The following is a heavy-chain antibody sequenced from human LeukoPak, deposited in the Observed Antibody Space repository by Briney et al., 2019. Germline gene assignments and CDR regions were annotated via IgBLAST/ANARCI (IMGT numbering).Heavy chain of an antibody. J-gene: IGHJ5*02. V-gene: IGHV4-59*01. CDR3: AREHSSSWYVGWFDP. CDR1: GGSISRYY. CDR2: IYYSGST. D-gene: IGHD6-13*01. Sequence: SETLSLTCLVSGGSISRYYWSWIRQPPGKGLEWIGYIYYSGSTNYNPSLKSRVTIPVDTSKNQFSLKLSSVTAADTAVYYCAREHSSSWYVGWFDPWGQGTLVTVSS.